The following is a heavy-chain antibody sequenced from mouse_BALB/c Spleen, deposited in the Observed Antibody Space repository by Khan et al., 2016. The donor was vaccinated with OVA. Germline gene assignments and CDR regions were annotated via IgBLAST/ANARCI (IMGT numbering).Heavy chain of an antibody. D-gene: IGHD3-3*01. CDR2: INPSNGGT. J-gene: IGHJ1*01. V-gene: IGHV1S81*02. CDR1: GYTFTSYY. Sequence: QVQLKQSGAELVKPGASVKLSCKASGYTFTSYYMYWVKQRPGQGLEWIGEINPSNGGTNFNEKFKSKATLTVDKSSSTAYMQLSSLTSEDSAVYYCTGGGRSWYFDVWGAGTTVTVSS. CDR3: TGGGRSWYFDV.